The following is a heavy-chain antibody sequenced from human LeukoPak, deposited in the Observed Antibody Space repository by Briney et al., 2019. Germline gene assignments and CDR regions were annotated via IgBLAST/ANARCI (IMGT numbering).Heavy chain of an antibody. CDR2: VRYSGST. D-gene: IGHD2-21*01. J-gene: IGHJ4*02. CDR1: GGSISSSSLS. Sequence: SETLSLTCTVSGGSISSSSLSWGWIRQPPGKGLEWIGTVRYSGSTHYDPSLMSRVTISVDTSQNQFSLRLSSVTAADTAVYYCARHSGLGVVSPYFDYWGQGTLVTVSS. CDR3: ARHSGLGVVSPYFDY. V-gene: IGHV4-39*01.